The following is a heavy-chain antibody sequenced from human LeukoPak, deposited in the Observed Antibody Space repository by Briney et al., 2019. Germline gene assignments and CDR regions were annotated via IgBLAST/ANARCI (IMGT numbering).Heavy chain of an antibody. CDR2: IDPNSGDA. D-gene: IGHD3-16*02. V-gene: IGHV1-2*02. Sequence: ASVKVSCEASGYGFTGYYIHWVRQAPGQGLEWVGWIDPNSGDARYRQSFQDRVTLTRVISIRTAYMELTRLKSDDTATYYCAIPQRIAISGTSLDIWGQGSLVIVSS. CDR3: AIPQRIAISGTSLDI. J-gene: IGHJ4*02. CDR1: GYGFTGYY.